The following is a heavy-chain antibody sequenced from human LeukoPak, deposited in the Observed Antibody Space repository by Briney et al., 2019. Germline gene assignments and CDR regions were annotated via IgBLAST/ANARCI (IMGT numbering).Heavy chain of an antibody. V-gene: IGHV4-39*01. CDR2: ICYSGST. J-gene: IGHJ4*02. CDR3: ARRRSGMIRIGY. D-gene: IGHD3-16*01. CDR1: GGSISNSNYY. Sequence: SETLSLTCTVSGGSISNSNYYWRWIRQPPGKGLGWIGSICYSGSTYYNPSLKSRVTISLDTSKNQFSLKLSSVTAADTAVYYCARRRSGMIRIGYWGQGTLVTVSS.